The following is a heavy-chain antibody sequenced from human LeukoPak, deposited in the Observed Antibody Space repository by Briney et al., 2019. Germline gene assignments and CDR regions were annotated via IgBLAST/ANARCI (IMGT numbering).Heavy chain of an antibody. Sequence: ASVKVSCKASGGTFSSYAISWVRQAPGQGLEWMGRIIPILGIANYAQKFQGRVTITADKSTSTAYMELSSLRSEDTAVYYCARAPPPRYGDYDYHYYYMDVWGKGTTVTVSS. V-gene: IGHV1-69*04. CDR3: ARAPPPRYGDYDYHYYYMDV. J-gene: IGHJ6*03. D-gene: IGHD4-17*01. CDR2: IIPILGIA. CDR1: GGTFSSYA.